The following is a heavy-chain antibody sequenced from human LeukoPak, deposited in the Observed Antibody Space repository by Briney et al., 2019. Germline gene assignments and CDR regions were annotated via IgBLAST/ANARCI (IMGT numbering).Heavy chain of an antibody. CDR2: ISGSGGST. D-gene: IGHD6-13*01. CDR1: GFTFSSYA. J-gene: IGHJ1*01. CDR3: AKPDSSSWYPEYFQH. V-gene: IGHV3-23*01. Sequence: PGGSLRLSCAASGFTFSSYAMSWVRQAPGKGREWVSAISGSGGSTYYADSVKGRFTISRDNSKNTLYLQMNSLRAEDTAVYYCAKPDSSSWYPEYFQHWGQGTLVTVSS.